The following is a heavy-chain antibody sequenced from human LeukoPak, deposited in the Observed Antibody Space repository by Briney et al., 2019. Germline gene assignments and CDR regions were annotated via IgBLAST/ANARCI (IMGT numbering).Heavy chain of an antibody. CDR2: INPNSGGT. CDR3: ARELIAVAGTPYCYYGMDV. V-gene: IGHV1-2*04. Sequence: ASVKVSCKASGYTFTGYYMHWVRQAPGQGLEWMGWINPNSGGTNYAQKFQGWVTMTRDTSISTAYMELSRLRSDDTAVYYCARELIAVAGTPYCYYGMDVWGKGTTVTVSS. J-gene: IGHJ6*04. CDR1: GYTFTGYY. D-gene: IGHD6-19*01.